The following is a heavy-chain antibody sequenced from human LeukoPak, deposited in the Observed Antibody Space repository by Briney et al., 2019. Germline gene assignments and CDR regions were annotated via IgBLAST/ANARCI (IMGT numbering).Heavy chain of an antibody. D-gene: IGHD2-15*01. V-gene: IGHV4-38-2*02. CDR3: ARDRVVVVAATPNGNWFDP. J-gene: IGHJ5*02. CDR2: IYHSGST. CDR1: GYSISSGYY. Sequence: PSETLSLTRAVSGYSISSGYYWGWIRQPPGKGLEWIGSIYHSGSTYYNPSLKSRVTISVDTSKNQFSLELSSVTAADTAVYYCARDRVVVVAATPNGNWFDPWGQGTLVTVSS.